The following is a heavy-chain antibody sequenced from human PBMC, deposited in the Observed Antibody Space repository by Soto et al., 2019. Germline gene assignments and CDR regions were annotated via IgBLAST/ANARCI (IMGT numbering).Heavy chain of an antibody. CDR2: IVPMIGKV. CDR1: GGTTSSYT. CDR3: ALRTGNWNPLGD. J-gene: IGHJ4*02. D-gene: IGHD1-1*01. Sequence: QVQLVQSGAEVEKPGPSVKVSCKVSGGTTSSYTIGWVRQAPGQGLQWMGNIVPMIGKVDYAQTFQDRVTLTADKSTRTVYMELRSLSSEDTAVYFCALRTGNWNPLGDWGQGTLVTVSS. V-gene: IGHV1-69*02.